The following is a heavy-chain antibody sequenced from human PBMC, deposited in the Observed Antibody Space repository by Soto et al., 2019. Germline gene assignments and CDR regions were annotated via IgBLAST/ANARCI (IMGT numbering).Heavy chain of an antibody. CDR3: SRVSRGRSYWFDS. CDR2: ISASNGNT. V-gene: IGHV1-18*01. D-gene: IGHD6-19*01. Sequence: GASVKVSCKASGYTFTSYGISWVRQAPGQGLEWMGWISASNGNTNYAQKLQGRVTMTTDTSTNTAYMELRSLRSDDTAVYYCSRVSRGRSYWFDSWGPGILVTVSS. CDR1: GYTFTSYG. J-gene: IGHJ5*01.